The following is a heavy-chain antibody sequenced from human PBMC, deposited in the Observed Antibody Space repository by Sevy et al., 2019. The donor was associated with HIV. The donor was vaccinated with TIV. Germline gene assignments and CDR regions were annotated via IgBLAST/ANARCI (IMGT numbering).Heavy chain of an antibody. CDR2: TRNKADSYTT. CDR1: GFTFSDHY. Sequence: GGSLRLSCAASGFTFSDHYMEWVRQAPGKGLEWVGRTRNKADSYTTEYAASVKGRFTISRDDSKNSLCLQMNSLKTEDTAVYYCATHAGIAAAGRVFDYWGQGSLVTVSS. J-gene: IGHJ4*02. V-gene: IGHV3-72*01. CDR3: ATHAGIAAAGRVFDY. D-gene: IGHD6-13*01.